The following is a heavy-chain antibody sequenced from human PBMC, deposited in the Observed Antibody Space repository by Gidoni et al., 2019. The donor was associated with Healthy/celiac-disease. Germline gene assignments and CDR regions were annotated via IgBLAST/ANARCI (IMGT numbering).Heavy chain of an antibody. CDR2: INHSGST. J-gene: IGHJ4*02. CDR3: ARAVAGPGAFDY. V-gene: IGHV4-34*01. D-gene: IGHD6-19*01. CDR1: GGSFSGYY. Sequence: QVQLQQWGAGRLKPSETLSLTCAVYGGSFSGYYWSWIRQPPGKGLEWIGEINHSGSTNYNPSLQSRVTISVDTSTNQFALKLSSVTAAATAVYYCARAVAGPGAFDYWGQGTLVTVSS.